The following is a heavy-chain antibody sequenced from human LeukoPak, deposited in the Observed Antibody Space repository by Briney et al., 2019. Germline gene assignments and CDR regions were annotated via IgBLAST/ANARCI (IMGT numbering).Heavy chain of an antibody. D-gene: IGHD2-2*01. Sequence: ASVKVSCKVSGYTLTELSMHWVRQAPGKGLEWMRGFDPEDGETIYAQKFQGRVTMTEDTSTDTAYMELSSLRSEDTAVYYCATDPIESGYCSSTSCSSDYWGQGTLVTVSS. CDR1: GYTLTELS. J-gene: IGHJ4*02. CDR3: ATDPIESGYCSSTSCSSDY. CDR2: FDPEDGET. V-gene: IGHV1-24*01.